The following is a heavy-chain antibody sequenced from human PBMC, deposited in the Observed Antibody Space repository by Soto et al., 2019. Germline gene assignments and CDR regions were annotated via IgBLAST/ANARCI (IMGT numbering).Heavy chain of an antibody. J-gene: IGHJ4*02. D-gene: IGHD5-12*01. Sequence: QVQLQESGPGLVKPSQTLSLTCTVSGGSISSGGYYWSWIRQHPGKGLEWIGYIYYSGSTYYNPSLKSRVTISADTSKNQSSLKLSSVTAADTAEYYCARGPKEATEFDYWGQGTLVTVSS. CDR1: GGSISSGGYY. V-gene: IGHV4-31*03. CDR2: IYYSGST. CDR3: ARGPKEATEFDY.